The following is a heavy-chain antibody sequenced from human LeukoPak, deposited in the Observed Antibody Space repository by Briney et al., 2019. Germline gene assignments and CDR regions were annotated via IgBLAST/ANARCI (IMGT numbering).Heavy chain of an antibody. D-gene: IGHD3-22*01. CDR3: ASHNNLYDDSDSHSDY. CDR2: IYHSGST. J-gene: IGHJ4*02. V-gene: IGHV4-4*02. Sequence: SETLSLTCAVSGGSISSSNWWSWVRQPPGKGLEWIGEIYHSGSTNYNPSLKNRVTISVDTSKNQFSLRLTSVTAADTAVYYCASHNNLYDDSDSHSDYWGQGTLVTVSS. CDR1: GGSISSSNW.